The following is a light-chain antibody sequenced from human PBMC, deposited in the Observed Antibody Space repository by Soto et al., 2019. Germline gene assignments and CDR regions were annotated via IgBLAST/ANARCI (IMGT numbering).Light chain of an antibody. J-gene: IGLJ1*01. CDR2: DNT. Sequence: QSVLTQPPSVSAAPGQKVTISCTGSSSNIGNNYVSWYQHLPGTAPKLLIFDNTKRPSGIPDRFSGFKSGTSATLHIAGLQTGDEADYYCGTWDTSLSAFYVFGTGTKLTVL. V-gene: IGLV1-51*01. CDR1: SSNIGNNY. CDR3: GTWDTSLSAFYV.